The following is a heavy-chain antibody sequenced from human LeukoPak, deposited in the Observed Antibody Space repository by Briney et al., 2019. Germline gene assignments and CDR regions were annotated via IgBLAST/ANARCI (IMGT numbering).Heavy chain of an antibody. Sequence: ASVKVSCKASGYTFTSYGISWVRQAPGQGLEWMGWISGYNGNTNHAQKLQGRVTMTTDTSTSTAYMELRSLRSDDTAVYYCARDSGELLGYYYYYMDVWGKGTTVTVSS. CDR2: ISGYNGNT. D-gene: IGHD1-7*01. CDR3: ARDSGELLGYYYYYMDV. V-gene: IGHV1-18*01. CDR1: GYTFTSYG. J-gene: IGHJ6*03.